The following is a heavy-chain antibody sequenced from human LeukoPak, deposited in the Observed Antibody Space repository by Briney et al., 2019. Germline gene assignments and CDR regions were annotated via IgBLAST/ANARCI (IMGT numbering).Heavy chain of an antibody. Sequence: PGGSLRLSCAASGFTFSNAWMTWVRQAPGKGLEWVASIKPDESEKYYVGSVKGRFTISRDNAKNSLYLQMNSLRAEDTAVYYCAKWGPYDILTGRIDWGQGTLVTVSS. V-gene: IGHV3-7*03. CDR2: IKPDESEK. CDR1: GFTFSNAW. J-gene: IGHJ4*02. CDR3: AKWGPYDILTGRID. D-gene: IGHD3-9*01.